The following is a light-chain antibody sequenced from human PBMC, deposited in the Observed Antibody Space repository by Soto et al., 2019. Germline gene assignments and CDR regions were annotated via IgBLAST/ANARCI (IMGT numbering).Light chain of an antibody. J-gene: IGKJ1*01. CDR3: LQDYRYTWT. V-gene: IGKV1-6*01. CDR1: QGIRND. CDR2: AAS. Sequence: AIKFTQCPSSLSASVGDRVTIPWRATQGIRNDLGWYPQQPGKAPKILIYAASSLHSGVPSRGSGSAAGPDCTRTISSLQPEDVETDDCLQDYRYTWTFCQGTKV.